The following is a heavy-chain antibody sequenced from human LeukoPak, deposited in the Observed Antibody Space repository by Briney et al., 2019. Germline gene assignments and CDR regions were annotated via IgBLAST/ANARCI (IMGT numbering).Heavy chain of an antibody. CDR3: ARSSGYYNYYYFDL. CDR1: GYTFTNYD. V-gene: IGHV1-8*01. J-gene: IGHJ2*01. D-gene: IGHD3-22*01. CDR2: MNPNNDNT. Sequence: ASVKVSCKTSGYTFTNYDINWVRQATGQGREWMGWMNPNNDNTGYAQKFQGRVTMTRNTSISTAYMELSSLRSEDTAVYYCARSSGYYNYYYFDLWGRGTLVTVSS.